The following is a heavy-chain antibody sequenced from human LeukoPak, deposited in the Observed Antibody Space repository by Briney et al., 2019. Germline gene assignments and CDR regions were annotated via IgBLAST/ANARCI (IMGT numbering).Heavy chain of an antibody. Sequence: PGGSLRLSCAASGFTFSDYYMSWIRQTPGKGLEWVSYISSSGSTIYYADSVKGRFTISRDNAKNSLYLQMNSLRAEDTAVYYCATVMVKGRFDYWGQGTLVTVSS. CDR1: GFTFSDYY. D-gene: IGHD5-18*01. CDR2: ISSSGSTI. V-gene: IGHV3-11*01. J-gene: IGHJ4*02. CDR3: ATVMVKGRFDY.